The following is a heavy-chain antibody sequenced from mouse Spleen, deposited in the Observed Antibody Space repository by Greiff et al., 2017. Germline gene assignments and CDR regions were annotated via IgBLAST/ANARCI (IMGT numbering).Heavy chain of an antibody. D-gene: IGHD2-4*01. Sequence: DVQLVESGGGLVKPGGSLKLSCAASGFTFSSYAMSWVRQTPEKRLEWVATISSGGSYTYYPDSVKGRFTISRDNAKNTLYLQMSSLRSEDTSMYYCARETMITSPGLSGGQGTLVTVSA. CDR2: ISSGGSYT. CDR3: ARETMITSPGLS. J-gene: IGHJ3*01. CDR1: GFTFSSYA. V-gene: IGHV5-9-3*01.